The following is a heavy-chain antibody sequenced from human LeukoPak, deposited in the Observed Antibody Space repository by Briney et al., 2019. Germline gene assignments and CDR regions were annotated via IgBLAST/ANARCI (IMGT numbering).Heavy chain of an antibody. CDR1: GFTVSSDY. J-gene: IGHJ4*02. CDR2: IYGGGST. Sequence: GGSLRLSCAASGFTVSSDYISWVRQAPGRGLEWVSLIYGGGSTYYADFVRGRSTVSRDKSKNTVYLQLNSLRAKDTAVYYCARGSWELLPGAFDYWGQGNLVTVSS. D-gene: IGHD1-26*01. V-gene: IGHV3-53*01. CDR3: ARGSWELLPGAFDY.